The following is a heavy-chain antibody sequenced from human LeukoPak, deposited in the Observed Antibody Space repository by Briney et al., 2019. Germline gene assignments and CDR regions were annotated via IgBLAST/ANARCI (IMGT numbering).Heavy chain of an antibody. CDR2: ISSSGSTI. J-gene: IGHJ4*02. CDR3: ARVGYYGSGSYYIPGGLDY. CDR1: GFTFSSYE. Sequence: GGSLRLSCAASGFTFSSYEMNWVRQAPGKGLEWVSYISSSGSTIYYADSVKGRFTISRDNAKNSLYLQMNSLRAEDTAVYYCARVGYYGSGSYYIPGGLDYWGQGTLVTVSS. V-gene: IGHV3-48*03. D-gene: IGHD3-10*01.